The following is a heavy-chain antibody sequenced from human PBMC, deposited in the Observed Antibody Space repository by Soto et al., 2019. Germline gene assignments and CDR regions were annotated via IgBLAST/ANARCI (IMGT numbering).Heavy chain of an antibody. CDR3: ARDNRGYKADWYYDL. CDR1: GYTFTSYG. V-gene: IGHV1-18*01. CDR2: ISAYNGNT. Sequence: ASVKVSCKASGYTFTSYGISWVRQAPGQGLEWMGWISAYNGNTNYAQKLQGRVTMTTDTSTSTAYMELRSLRSDDTAVYYCARDNRGYKADWYYDLRGRGTLVTVSS. J-gene: IGHJ2*01. D-gene: IGHD3-22*01.